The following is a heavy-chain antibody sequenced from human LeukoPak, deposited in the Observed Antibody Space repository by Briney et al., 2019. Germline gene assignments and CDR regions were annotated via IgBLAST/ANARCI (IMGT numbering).Heavy chain of an antibody. D-gene: IGHD3-22*01. CDR3: ARSYDSSGNYRDY. CDR1: GFTVSSNY. CDR2: IYSGGST. Sequence: GGSLRLSCAASGFTVSSNYMSWVRQAPGKGLEWVSVIYSGGSTYYEDSVKGRFTISRDNSKNTLYLQLNSLRAEDTAVYYCARSYDSSGNYRDYWGQGTLVTVPS. V-gene: IGHV3-66*02. J-gene: IGHJ4*02.